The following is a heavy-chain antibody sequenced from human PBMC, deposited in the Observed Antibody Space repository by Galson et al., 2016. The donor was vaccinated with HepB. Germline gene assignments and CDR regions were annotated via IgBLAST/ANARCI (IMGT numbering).Heavy chain of an antibody. CDR3: ARGGSRPIDY. Sequence: RLSCGASGFTLSDWDFHWVRQAPGKGLDWVAVISTTGDTRFYGDSVKGRFTISRDNAKNTLYLQMNSLRAEDTAVYYCARGGSRPIDYWGQGTLVTVSS. CDR1: GFTLSDWD. CDR2: ISTTGDTR. D-gene: IGHD1-26*01. V-gene: IGHV3-30-3*01. J-gene: IGHJ4*02.